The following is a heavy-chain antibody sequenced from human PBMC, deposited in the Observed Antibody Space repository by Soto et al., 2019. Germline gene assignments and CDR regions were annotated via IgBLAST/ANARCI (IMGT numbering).Heavy chain of an antibody. Sequence: ASVKVSCKASGYTFTSYYMHWVRQAPGQGLEWMGIINPSGGSTSYAQKFQGRVTMTRNTSISTAYMELSSLRSEDTAVYYCAREAPKPREYSSSSGGIYYYYYYMDVWGKGTPVTVSS. D-gene: IGHD6-6*01. CDR3: AREAPKPREYSSSSGGIYYYYYYMDV. J-gene: IGHJ6*03. V-gene: IGHV1-46*01. CDR1: GYTFTSYY. CDR2: INPSGGST.